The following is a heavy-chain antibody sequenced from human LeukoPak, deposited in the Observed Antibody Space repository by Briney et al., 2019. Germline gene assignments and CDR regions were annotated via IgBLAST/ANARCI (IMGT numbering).Heavy chain of an antibody. J-gene: IGHJ4*02. CDR1: GYTFTSYA. D-gene: IGHD1-1*01. CDR3: ARDQTTGTADFDY. Sequence: ASVKVSCKASGYTFTSYAMHWVRQAPGQRLEWMGWINAGNGNTKYSQKLQGRVTMTTDTSTSTAYMELRSLRSDDTAVYYCARDQTTGTADFDYWGQGTLVTVSS. CDR2: INAGNGNT. V-gene: IGHV1-3*01.